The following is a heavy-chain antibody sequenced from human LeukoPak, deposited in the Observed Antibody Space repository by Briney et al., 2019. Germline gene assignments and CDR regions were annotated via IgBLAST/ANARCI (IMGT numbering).Heavy chain of an antibody. CDR1: GDSLTSHF. D-gene: IGHD5-24*01. CDR3: ARRMATVTDAFDI. J-gene: IGHJ3*02. Sequence: SETLSLTCNVSGDSLTSHFWSWIRQTPGKGLEWIGYVFHSGTTNYSPSLKGRVTISLDTSKKQFYLRLASVTAADTAVYYCARRMATVTDAFDIWGRGTMVSVSS. V-gene: IGHV4-59*08. CDR2: VFHSGTT.